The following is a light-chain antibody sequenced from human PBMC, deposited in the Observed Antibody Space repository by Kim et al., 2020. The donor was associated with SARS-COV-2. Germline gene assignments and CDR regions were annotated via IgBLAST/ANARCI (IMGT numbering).Light chain of an antibody. CDR3: NSRDSNDNVV. J-gene: IGLJ2*01. Sequence: SSELTQDSAVSVALGQTVSITCQGDSLRNYYATWYQQKPGQAPILVIYGKNNRPSGIPDRFSGSSSGNTASLTITGTQAGDEADYYCNSRDSNDNVVFGGGTKLTVL. CDR2: GKN. CDR1: SLRNYY. V-gene: IGLV3-19*01.